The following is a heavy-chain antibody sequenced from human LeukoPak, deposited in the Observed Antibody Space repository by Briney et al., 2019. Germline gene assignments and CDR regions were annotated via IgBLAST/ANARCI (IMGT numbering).Heavy chain of an antibody. Sequence: SETLSLTCTVSAYSINSGYYWGWIRQPPGKGLEWIGSIYHSGSTYYNPSLKSRVTISVDTSKNQFSLKLSSVTAADTAVYFCAGYHAYGVTTPPLGYWGQGTLVTVSS. J-gene: IGHJ4*02. D-gene: IGHD4-17*01. CDR3: AGYHAYGVTTPPLGY. CDR1: AYSINSGYY. V-gene: IGHV4-38-2*02. CDR2: IYHSGST.